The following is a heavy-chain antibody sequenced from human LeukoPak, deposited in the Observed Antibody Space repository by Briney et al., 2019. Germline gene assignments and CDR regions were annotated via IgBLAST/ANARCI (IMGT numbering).Heavy chain of an antibody. CDR2: INPSGGST. CDR1: GYTFTSYY. Sequence: PEASVKVSCKASGYTFTSYYMHWVRQAPGQGLEWMGIINPSGGSTSYAQKFQGRVTMTRDMSTSTVYMELSSLRSEDTAVYYCAREAPAGYSMDVWGKGTTVTVSS. J-gene: IGHJ6*03. D-gene: IGHD5-12*01. V-gene: IGHV1-46*01. CDR3: AREAPAGYSMDV.